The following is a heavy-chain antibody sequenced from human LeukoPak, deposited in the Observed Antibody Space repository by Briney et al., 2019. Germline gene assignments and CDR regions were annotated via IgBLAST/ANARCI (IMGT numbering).Heavy chain of an antibody. Sequence: GASVKVSCKASGGTFSSYAISWGRQAPGQGLEWMGGSIPIFGTANYAQKFQGRVTITADKSTSTAYMELSSLRSEDTAVYYCARKVPNDGSGYYYRGQFDPWGQGTLVTVSS. CDR2: SIPIFGTA. CDR1: GGTFSSYA. J-gene: IGHJ5*02. V-gene: IGHV1-69*06. D-gene: IGHD3-22*01. CDR3: ARKVPNDGSGYYYRGQFDP.